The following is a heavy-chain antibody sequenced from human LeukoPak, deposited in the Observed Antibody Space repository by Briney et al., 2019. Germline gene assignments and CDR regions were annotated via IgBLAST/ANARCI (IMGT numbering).Heavy chain of an antibody. Sequence: TPSETLSLTCTVSGGSINGYYWSWIRQPAGKGLEWIGRIYNSESINYSPSLKSRVTMSIDTSKSQFSLKLNSVTAADAAVYYCARDRSSSYTRDWFDPWGQGALVTVSS. CDR3: ARDRSSSYTRDWFDP. J-gene: IGHJ5*02. CDR2: IYNSESI. D-gene: IGHD6-13*01. V-gene: IGHV4-4*07. CDR1: GGSINGYY.